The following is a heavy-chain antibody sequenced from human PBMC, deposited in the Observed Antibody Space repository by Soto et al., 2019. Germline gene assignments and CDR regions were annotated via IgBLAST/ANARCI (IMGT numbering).Heavy chain of an antibody. D-gene: IGHD3-16*02. Sequence: HPGGSLRLSCAASGFTFSRYWMSWVRQAPGKGLEWVANIKQDGSEKYYVDSVKGRFTISRDNAKNSLYLQLNSLRAEDTAVYYCARAEGLSKSYYFDYWGQGTLVTVSS. CDR1: GFTFSRYW. CDR3: ARAEGLSKSYYFDY. J-gene: IGHJ4*02. V-gene: IGHV3-7*03. CDR2: IKQDGSEK.